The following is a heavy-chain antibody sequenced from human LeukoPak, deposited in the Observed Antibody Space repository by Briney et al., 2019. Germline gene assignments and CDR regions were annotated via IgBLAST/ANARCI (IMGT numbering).Heavy chain of an antibody. Sequence: SETLSLTSTVSGGSVSSGSYYWNWIRQPPGKGLEWTGYIYYSGSTNYNPSLKSRVTISVDTSKNQCSLKLSSVTAADTAVYYCARVPWDNMVRGPFDPWGQGTLVTVSS. CDR2: IYYSGST. V-gene: IGHV4-61*01. J-gene: IGHJ5*02. CDR3: ARVPWDNMVRGPFDP. D-gene: IGHD3-10*01. CDR1: GGSVSSGSYY.